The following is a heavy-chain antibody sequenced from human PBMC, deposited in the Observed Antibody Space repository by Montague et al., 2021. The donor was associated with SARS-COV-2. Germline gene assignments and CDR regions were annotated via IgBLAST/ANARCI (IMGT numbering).Heavy chain of an antibody. CDR2: LFYSVNT. Sequence: SETLSLTCTVSGGSISSSDYYWGWIRQPPGKGLEWIGSLFYSVNTXYNPSLKSCVTISVDTSKNQFSLKLSSVTAADTAVYYCARTNYDFWRGHQRGGAFDIWGQGTMVTVSS. J-gene: IGHJ3*02. CDR1: GGSISSSDYY. D-gene: IGHD3-3*01. CDR3: ARTNYDFWRGHQRGGAFDI. V-gene: IGHV4-39*01.